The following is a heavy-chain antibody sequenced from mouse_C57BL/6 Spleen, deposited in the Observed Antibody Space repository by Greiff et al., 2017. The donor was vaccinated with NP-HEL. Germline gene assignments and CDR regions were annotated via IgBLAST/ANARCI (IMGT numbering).Heavy chain of an antibody. V-gene: IGHV1-87*01. Sequence: VQLQQSGPELARPWASVKISCQAFYTFSRRVHFAIRDTNYWMQWVKQRPGQGLEWIGAIYPGNGDTSYNQKFKGKATLTADKSSSTAYMQLSRLTSEYSAFYYGASFYEYDAEDAMDYWGQGTSVTVSS. CDR3: SEYSAFYYGASFYEYDAEDAMDY. CDR1: YTFSRRVH. J-gene: IGHJ4*01. D-gene: IGHD2-4*01. CDR2: GQGLEWIG.